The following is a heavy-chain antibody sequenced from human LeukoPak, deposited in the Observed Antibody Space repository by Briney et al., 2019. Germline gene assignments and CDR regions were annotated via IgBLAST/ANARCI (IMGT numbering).Heavy chain of an antibody. CDR1: GGTFSSYA. J-gene: IGHJ4*02. D-gene: IGHD6-13*01. CDR2: IIPIFGTA. Sequence: ASVKVSCKASGGTFSSYAISWVRQAPGQGLEWMGGIIPIFGTANYAQKFQGRVTITADESTSTAYMELSSLRSEDTAVYYCARVGTPYSSSWWYFDYRGQGTLVTVSS. CDR3: ARVGTPYSSSWWYFDY. V-gene: IGHV1-69*13.